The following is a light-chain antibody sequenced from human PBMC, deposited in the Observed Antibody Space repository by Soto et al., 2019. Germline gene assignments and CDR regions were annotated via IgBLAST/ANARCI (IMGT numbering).Light chain of an antibody. CDR2: WAS. CDR1: QSVLYNSNNKNY. Sequence: DIVMTQSPDSLAVSLGERATINCKSSQSVLYNSNNKNYLAWYQQKPGQPPRLLIYWASTRESGVPDRFSGSGSGTDFTLTISSLQAEDVAVYYCQEYYGTPWTFGQGTKVEV. CDR3: QEYYGTPWT. V-gene: IGKV4-1*01. J-gene: IGKJ1*01.